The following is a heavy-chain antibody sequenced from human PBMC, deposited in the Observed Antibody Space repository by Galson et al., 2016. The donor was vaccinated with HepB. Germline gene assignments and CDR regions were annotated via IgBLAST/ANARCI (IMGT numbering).Heavy chain of an antibody. CDR1: GFTFSSYS. J-gene: IGHJ6*02. CDR2: ISSSTSYI. Sequence: SLRLSCAASGFTFSSYSMNWVRQAPGKGLEWVSSISSSTSYIYYADSVKGRFTISRDNAKNSLYLQMNSLRAEDTGVYYCARDGYCSGGSCYGNLAGGMDVWGQGTTVTVSS. V-gene: IGHV3-21*01. CDR3: ARDGYCSGGSCYGNLAGGMDV. D-gene: IGHD2-15*01.